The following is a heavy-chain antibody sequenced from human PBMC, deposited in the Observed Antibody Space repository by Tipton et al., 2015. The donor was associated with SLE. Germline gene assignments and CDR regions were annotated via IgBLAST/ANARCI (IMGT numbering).Heavy chain of an antibody. CDR3: ARDELDWYFDL. Sequence: TLSLTCTVSGGSISSYYWSWIRQPPGKGLEWIGYIYYSGSTNYNPSLKSRVTISVDTSKNQFSLILSSVTAADTAVYYCARDELDWYFDLWGRGTLVTVSS. CDR2: IYYSGST. V-gene: IGHV4-59*12. D-gene: IGHD5-24*01. J-gene: IGHJ2*01. CDR1: GGSISSYY.